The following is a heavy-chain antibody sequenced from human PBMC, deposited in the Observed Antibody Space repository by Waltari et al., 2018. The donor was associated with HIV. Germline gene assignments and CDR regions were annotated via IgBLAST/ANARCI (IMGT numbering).Heavy chain of an antibody. CDR2: LNHMVSH. CDR1: GGSFSGYY. D-gene: IGHD2-15*01. Sequence: QVQLQQWGAGLLKPSETLSLTCAVYGGSFSGYYWSWIRQPPGKGLEWIGELNHMVSHNYNPSLSDRVTRAVDTSNDQFSLNLSSVTAADTAVYYCARAAPQDIVVVVAATPGFDYWGQGTLVTVAS. CDR3: ARAAPQDIVVVVAATPGFDY. J-gene: IGHJ4*02. V-gene: IGHV4-34*01.